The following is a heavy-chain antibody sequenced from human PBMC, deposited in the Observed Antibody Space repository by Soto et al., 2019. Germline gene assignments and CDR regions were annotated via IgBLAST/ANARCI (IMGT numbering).Heavy chain of an antibody. CDR1: GFSFTNSW. V-gene: IGHV3-7*05. D-gene: IGHD7-27*01. CDR2: IKPDGSDK. CDR3: ARDPGVGYWGAFDI. J-gene: IGHJ3*02. Sequence: DVQLMESGGALVQPGGSLGLSCVASGFSFTNSWMTWVRQPPGKALEWVANIKPDGSDKYYVDSLRGRFTISRDNAKNSLYLQMNSLRAEGTAVYFCARDPGVGYWGAFDIWGQGTMVTVSS.